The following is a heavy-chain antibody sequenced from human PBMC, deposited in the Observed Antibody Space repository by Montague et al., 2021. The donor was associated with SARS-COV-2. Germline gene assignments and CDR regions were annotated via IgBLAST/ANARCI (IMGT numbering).Heavy chain of an antibody. D-gene: IGHD3-10*01. CDR2: IYYSGST. Sequence: SETRSLTCTVSGGSISSYYWSWIRQPPGKGLEWIGYIYYSGSTNXNPSLKSRVTISVDTSKNQFSLKLSSVTAADTAVYYCARARSGRLFDYWGQGTLVTVSS. CDR1: GGSISSYY. J-gene: IGHJ4*02. CDR3: ARARSGRLFDY. V-gene: IGHV4-59*01.